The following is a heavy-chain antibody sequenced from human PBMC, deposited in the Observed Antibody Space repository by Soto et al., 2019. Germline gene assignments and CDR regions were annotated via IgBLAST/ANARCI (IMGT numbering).Heavy chain of an antibody. CDR3: AREKYYDILTGYSNYYGTDV. V-gene: IGHV3-21*01. Sequence: GGSLRLSCAASGFTFSSYSMNWVRQAPGKGLEWVSSISSSSSYIYYADSVKGRFTISRDNAKNSLYLQMNSLRAEDTAVYYCAREKYYDILTGYSNYYGTDVWGQGTTVTVSS. CDR1: GFTFSSYS. CDR2: ISSSSSYI. D-gene: IGHD3-9*01. J-gene: IGHJ6*02.